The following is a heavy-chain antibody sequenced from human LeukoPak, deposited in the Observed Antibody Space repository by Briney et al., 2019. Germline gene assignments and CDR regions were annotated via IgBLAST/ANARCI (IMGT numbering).Heavy chain of an antibody. CDR3: ARGRDGYNSGVPHYCDY. J-gene: IGHJ4*02. CDR1: GGSFSGYY. D-gene: IGHD5-24*01. CDR2: INHSGST. Sequence: SETLSLTCAVYGGSFSGYYWSWIRQPPGKGLEWIGEINHSGSTNYNPSLTSRVTISVDTSKNQFSLKLSSVTAADTAVYYWARGRDGYNSGVPHYCDYWGQGTLVTVSS. V-gene: IGHV4-34*01.